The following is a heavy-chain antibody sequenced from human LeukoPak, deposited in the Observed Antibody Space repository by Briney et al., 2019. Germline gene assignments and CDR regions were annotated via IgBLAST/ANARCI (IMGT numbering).Heavy chain of an antibody. V-gene: IGHV4-59*01. J-gene: IGHJ6*02. CDR2: TYYSGST. Sequence: SETLSLTCTVSGGSISGYYWSWIRQPPGKGLEWIGYTYYSGSTNYNPSLKSRVTISVDTSKNQFSLKLSSVTAADTAVYYCARGSYYGMDVWGQGTTVTVSS. CDR3: ARGSYYGMDV. CDR1: GGSISGYY.